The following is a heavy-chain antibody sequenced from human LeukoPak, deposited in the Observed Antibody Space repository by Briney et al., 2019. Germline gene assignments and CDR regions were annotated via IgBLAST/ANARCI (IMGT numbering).Heavy chain of an antibody. Sequence: GGSLRLSCAASGFTFSSYAMSWVRQAPGKGLEWVSAISGSGGSTYYADSVKGRFTISRDNSKNTLYLQMNSLRAEDTAVYYCAKDPAIWFGELSGGFDYWGQGTLVTVSS. CDR2: ISGSGGST. CDR1: GFTFSSYA. J-gene: IGHJ4*02. D-gene: IGHD3-10*01. CDR3: AKDPAIWFGELSGGFDY. V-gene: IGHV3-23*01.